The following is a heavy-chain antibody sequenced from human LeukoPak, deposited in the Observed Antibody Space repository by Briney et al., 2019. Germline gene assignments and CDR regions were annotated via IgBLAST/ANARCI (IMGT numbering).Heavy chain of an antibody. D-gene: IGHD6-13*01. Sequence: ASVKVSRKASGYTFTSYGISWVRQAPGQGLEWMGWISAYNGNTNYAQKLQGRVTMTTDTSTSTAYMELRSLRSDDTAVYYCARVLAAAGHSYYYYGMDVRGQGTTVTVSS. CDR2: ISAYNGNT. J-gene: IGHJ6*02. CDR1: GYTFTSYG. V-gene: IGHV1-18*01. CDR3: ARVLAAAGHSYYYYGMDV.